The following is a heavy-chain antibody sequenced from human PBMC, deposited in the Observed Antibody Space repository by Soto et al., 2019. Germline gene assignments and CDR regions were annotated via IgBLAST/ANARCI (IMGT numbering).Heavy chain of an antibody. CDR2: INAGNGNT. D-gene: IGHD4-17*01. Sequence: GASVKVSCKASGYTFTSYAMHWLRQAPGQRLEWMGWINAGNGNTKYSQKFQGRVTITRDTSASTAYMELSSLRSEDKAVYYCARTTVTTKWVDPWGQGTLVTVSS. J-gene: IGHJ5*02. CDR3: ARTTVTTKWVDP. CDR1: GYTFTSYA. V-gene: IGHV1-3*01.